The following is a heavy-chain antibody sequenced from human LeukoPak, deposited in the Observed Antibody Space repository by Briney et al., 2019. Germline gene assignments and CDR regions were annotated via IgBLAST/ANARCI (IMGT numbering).Heavy chain of an antibody. CDR3: ARALYYYDSSGYSH. CDR1: GGSFSGYY. CDR2: INHSGST. V-gene: IGHV4-34*01. Sequence: SETLSLTCAVYGGSFSGYYSSWIRQPPGKGLEWIGEINHSGSTNYNPSLKSRVTISVDTSKNQFSLKLSSVTAADTAVYYCARALYYYDSSGYSHWGQGTLVTVSS. J-gene: IGHJ4*02. D-gene: IGHD3-22*01.